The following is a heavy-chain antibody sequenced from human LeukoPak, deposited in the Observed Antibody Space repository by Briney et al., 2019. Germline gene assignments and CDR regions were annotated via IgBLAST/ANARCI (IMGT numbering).Heavy chain of an antibody. D-gene: IGHD3-22*01. CDR1: GFTFSDYY. CDR3: ARDTLERVVKYYYYYYMDV. J-gene: IGHJ6*03. V-gene: IGHV3-11*01. CDR2: ISSSGSTI. Sequence: GGSLRLSCAASGFTFSDYYMSWIRQAPGKGLEWVSYISSSGSTIYYADSVKGRFTISRDNAKNSLYLQMNSLRAEDTAVYYCARDTLERVVKYYYYYYMDVWGKGTTVTVSS.